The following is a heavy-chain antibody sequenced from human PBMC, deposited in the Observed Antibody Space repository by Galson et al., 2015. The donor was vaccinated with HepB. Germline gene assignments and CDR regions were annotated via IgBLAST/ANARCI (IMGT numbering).Heavy chain of an antibody. CDR3: ARVVWCSGGSCYRSLPLDY. J-gene: IGHJ4*02. CDR2: ISYDGSNK. CDR1: GFTFSSYA. Sequence: SLRLSCAASGFTFSSYAMHWVRQAPGKGLEWVAVISYDGSNKYYPDSVKGRFTISRDNSKNTLYLQMNSLRAEDTAVYYCARVVWCSGGSCYRSLPLDYWGQGTLVTVSS. D-gene: IGHD2-15*01. V-gene: IGHV3-30*04.